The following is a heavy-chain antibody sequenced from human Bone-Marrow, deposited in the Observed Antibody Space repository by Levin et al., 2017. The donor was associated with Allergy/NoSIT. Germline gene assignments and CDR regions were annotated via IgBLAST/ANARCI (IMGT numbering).Heavy chain of an antibody. D-gene: IGHD2-15*01. CDR3: STEGGHCSGGSCYLLPFYYGMDV. Sequence: SLLLSCAASGFNFTNAWMSWVRQAPGPFLSFFFLLPLLPSFFPPSSSSPVKGRFIISKDVSKNTLYLQMNSLKTQDTAVYYCSTEGGHCSGGSCYLLPFYYGMDVWGQGTTVTVSS. J-gene: IGHJ6*02. CDR2: LPLLPSFFPP. CDR1: GFNFTNAW. V-gene: IGHV3-15*01.